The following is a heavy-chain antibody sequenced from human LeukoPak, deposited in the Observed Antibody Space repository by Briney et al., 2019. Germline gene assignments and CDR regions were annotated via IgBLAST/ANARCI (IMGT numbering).Heavy chain of an antibody. J-gene: IGHJ4*02. CDR2: ISYDVSNK. D-gene: IGHD3-3*01. V-gene: IGHV3-30-3*01. CDR3: ARDLLQYYDFWSGYYFDY. CDR1: GFTFSSYA. Sequence: TGGSLRLSCAASGFTFSSYAMHWVRQAPGKGLEWVAVISYDVSNKYYADSVKGRFTISRDNSKNTLYLQMNSLRAEDTAVYYCARDLLQYYDFWSGYYFDYWGQGTLVTVSS.